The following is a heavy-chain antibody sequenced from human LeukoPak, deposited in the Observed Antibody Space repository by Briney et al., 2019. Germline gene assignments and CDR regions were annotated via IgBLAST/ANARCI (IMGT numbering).Heavy chain of an antibody. CDR2: INWNGGST. V-gene: IGHV3-20*04. D-gene: IGHD3-10*01. CDR1: GFTFDDYG. Sequence: GGSLRLSCAASGFTFDDYGMSWVHQAPGKGLEWVSGINWNGGSTGYADSVKGRFTISRDNAKNSLYLQMNSLRAEDTALYYCARAGSGSYSPYYYYYMDVWGKGTTVTVSS. J-gene: IGHJ6*03. CDR3: ARAGSGSYSPYYYYYMDV.